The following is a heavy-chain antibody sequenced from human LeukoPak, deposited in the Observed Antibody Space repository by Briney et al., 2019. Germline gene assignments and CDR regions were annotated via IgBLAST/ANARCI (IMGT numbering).Heavy chain of an antibody. CDR1: GGSFSGYY. CDR3: ARVSYGYSSGWYNY. Sequence: PSETLSLTCAVYGGSFSGYYWSWIRQPPGKGLEWIGEINHSGSTNYNPSLKSRVTISVDTSKNQFSLKLSSVTAADTAVYYCARVSYGYSSGWYNYWGQGTLVTVSS. V-gene: IGHV4-34*01. J-gene: IGHJ4*02. D-gene: IGHD6-19*01. CDR2: INHSGST.